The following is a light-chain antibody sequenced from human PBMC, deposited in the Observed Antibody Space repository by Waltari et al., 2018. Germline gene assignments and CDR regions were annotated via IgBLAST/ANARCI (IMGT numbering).Light chain of an antibody. V-gene: IGLV4-69*01. CDR1: SGYSSNV. CDR3: QTGGHGTWV. CDR2: VNSDGSH. Sequence: LVLTQSPSASASLGASVKLTCTLSSGYSSNVIAWLQQQPGKGPRYLMKVNSDGSHRKGDDIPDRFSASKSGTECQLTISSLQSEDEADYFCQTGGHGTWVFGVGTKLTVL. J-gene: IGLJ3*02.